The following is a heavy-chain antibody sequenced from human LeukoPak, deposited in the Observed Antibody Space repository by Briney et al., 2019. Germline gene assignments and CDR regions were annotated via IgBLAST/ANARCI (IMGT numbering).Heavy chain of an antibody. CDR3: VRDLQD. V-gene: IGHV3-74*01. CDR1: RLTLSSYW. J-gene: IGHJ4*02. CDR2: INGDGSIT. Sequence: GGALRLSCAGSRLTLSSYWMQWVRQAPGKGLVWVSRINGDGSITNYADSVKGRFTISRDNAKNTLFLQMDSLRDEDTAVYYCVRDLQDWGQGTLVTVFS.